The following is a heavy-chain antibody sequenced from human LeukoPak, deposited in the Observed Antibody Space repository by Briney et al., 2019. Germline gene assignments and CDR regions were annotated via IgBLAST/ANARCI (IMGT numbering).Heavy chain of an antibody. CDR2: ISYDGSNK. CDR3: ARELTLDYSSSWYQGYYGMDV. Sequence: GGSLRLSCVASGFTFSSYWMHWVRQAPGKGLEWVAVISYDGSNKYYADSVKGRFTISRDNSKNTLYLQMNSLRAEDTAVYYCARELTLDYSSSWYQGYYGMDVWGQGTTVTVSS. V-gene: IGHV3-30-3*01. J-gene: IGHJ6*02. CDR1: GFTFSSYW. D-gene: IGHD6-13*01.